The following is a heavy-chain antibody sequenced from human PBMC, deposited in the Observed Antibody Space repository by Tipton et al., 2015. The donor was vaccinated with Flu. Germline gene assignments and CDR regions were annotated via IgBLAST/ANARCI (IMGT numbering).Heavy chain of an antibody. CDR3: ARADGDFPFDY. CDR1: GGFISSYY. Sequence: TLSLTCTVSGGFISSYYWSWIRQPPGKGLEWIGYIYYSGSTNYNPSLKSRVTISVDTSKNQFSLKLSSVTAADTAVYYCARADGDFPFDYWGQGTLVTVSS. D-gene: IGHD4-17*01. J-gene: IGHJ4*02. CDR2: IYYSGST. V-gene: IGHV4-59*01.